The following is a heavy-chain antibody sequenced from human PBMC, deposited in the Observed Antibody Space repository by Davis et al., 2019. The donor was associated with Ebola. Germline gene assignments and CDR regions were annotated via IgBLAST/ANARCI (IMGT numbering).Heavy chain of an antibody. Sequence: PGGSLRLSCAASGFTFSSYGMHWVRQAPGKGLEWVAVISYDGSDKYYADSVKGRFTISRDNSKNTLYLQMNSLRAEDTAVYYCAKVGTFGGYYDSTDYYWVYPYYYGMDVWGRGTTVTVSS. V-gene: IGHV3-30*18. CDR1: GFTFSSYG. CDR3: AKVGTFGGYYDSTDYYWVYPYYYGMDV. CDR2: ISYDGSDK. D-gene: IGHD3-22*01. J-gene: IGHJ6*04.